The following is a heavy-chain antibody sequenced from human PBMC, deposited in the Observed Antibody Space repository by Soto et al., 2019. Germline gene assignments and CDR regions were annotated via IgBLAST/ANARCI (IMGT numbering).Heavy chain of an antibody. CDR3: ARGRLELRGYGYYYYGMDV. V-gene: IGHV1-69*06. CDR2: IIPIFGTA. J-gene: IGHJ6*02. D-gene: IGHD1-7*01. CDR1: GGTFSSYA. Sequence: QVQLVQSGAEVKKPGSSVKVSCKASGGTFSSYAISWVRQAPGQGLEWMGGIIPIFGTANYAQKFQGRVTITADKYTSTAYMELSSLRSEDTAVYYCARGRLELRGYGYYYYGMDVWGQGTTVTVSS.